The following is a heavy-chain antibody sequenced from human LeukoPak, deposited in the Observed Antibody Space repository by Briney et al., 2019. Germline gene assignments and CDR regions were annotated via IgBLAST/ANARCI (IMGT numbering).Heavy chain of an antibody. CDR2: VLGSGTDT. J-gene: IGHJ4*02. Sequence: PGGPLRLSCAASGFTFSTYAMTWVRQAPGKGLEWVSAVLGSGTDTYYADSEKGRFTISRDNSRNTLYLQMNSLRAEDTAIYYCAKTSRRDSAYDSPFDYWGQGTLVTVSS. CDR1: GFTFSTYA. CDR3: AKTSRRDSAYDSPFDY. V-gene: IGHV3-23*01. D-gene: IGHD5-12*01.